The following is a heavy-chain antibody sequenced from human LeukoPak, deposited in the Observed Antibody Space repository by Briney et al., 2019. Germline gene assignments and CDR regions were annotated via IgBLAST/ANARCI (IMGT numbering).Heavy chain of an antibody. CDR1: GFTFSSYG. D-gene: IGHD3-22*01. CDR3: AKGRGYYDSSGYQQGDY. Sequence: GGSLRLSCAASGFTFSSYGMHWVRQAPGKGLEWVAVISYDGSNKYYADSVKGRFTISRDNSKNTLYLQMNSLRAEDTAVYYCAKGRGYYDSSGYQQGDYWGQGTLVTVSS. J-gene: IGHJ4*02. V-gene: IGHV3-30*18. CDR2: ISYDGSNK.